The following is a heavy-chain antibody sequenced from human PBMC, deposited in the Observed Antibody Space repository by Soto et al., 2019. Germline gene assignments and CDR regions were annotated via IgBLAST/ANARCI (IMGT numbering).Heavy chain of an antibody. CDR3: ARDGATYYYDSSGYEISGFDP. CDR1: GDSVSSNSAA. Sequence: KQSQTLSLTCAISGDSVSSNSAAWNWIRQSPSRGLEWLGRTYYRSKWYNDYAVSVKSRITINPDTSKNQFSLQLNSVTPEDTAVYYCARDGATYYYDSSGYEISGFDPWGQGTLVTVSS. CDR2: TYYRSKWYN. J-gene: IGHJ5*02. D-gene: IGHD3-22*01. V-gene: IGHV6-1*01.